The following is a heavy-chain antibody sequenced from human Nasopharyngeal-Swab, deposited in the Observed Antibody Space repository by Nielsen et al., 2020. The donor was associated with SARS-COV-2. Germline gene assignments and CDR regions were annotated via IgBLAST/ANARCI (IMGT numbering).Heavy chain of an antibody. Sequence: ASVKVSCKPSGYTFTDYFMHWVRQAPGQGLEWMGWMNPNNGNTDYAQKFQGRVTMTRDTSISTAYMELSSLTSEDTAVYYCARDRYGSGSFLGYWGQGALVTVSS. J-gene: IGHJ4*02. CDR2: MNPNNGNT. CDR1: GYTFTDYF. V-gene: IGHV1-8*02. D-gene: IGHD3-10*01. CDR3: ARDRYGSGSFLGY.